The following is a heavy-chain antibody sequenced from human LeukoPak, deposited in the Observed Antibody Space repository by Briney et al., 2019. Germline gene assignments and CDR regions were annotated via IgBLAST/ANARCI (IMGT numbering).Heavy chain of an antibody. J-gene: IGHJ4*02. Sequence: GGSLRLSCAASGFTFSSHWMSWVRQAPGKGLEWVANIKQDGSEKYYVDSVKGRFTISRDNAKNSLYLQMNSLRVEDTAVYYCARLIVGAIDYWGQGTLVTVSS. D-gene: IGHD1-26*01. CDR3: ARLIVGAIDY. V-gene: IGHV3-7*01. CDR1: GFTFSSHW. CDR2: IKQDGSEK.